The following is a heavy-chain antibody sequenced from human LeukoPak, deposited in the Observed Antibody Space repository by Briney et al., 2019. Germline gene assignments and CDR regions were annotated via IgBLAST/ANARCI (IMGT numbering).Heavy chain of an antibody. V-gene: IGHV1-2*02. CDR2: INPNSGGT. D-gene: IGHD3-22*01. J-gene: IGHJ4*02. CDR3: ARAPMIVVFLPPRLDF. CDR1: GYTFTGYY. Sequence: ASVKVTFNSSGYTFTGYYMHWVRQAPGQGLEWMGWINPNSGGTNYAQKFQGRVTMTSDTSISTAYMELSSMRSDDTAMYYCARAPMIVVFLPPRLDFRGQGTLLTVSS.